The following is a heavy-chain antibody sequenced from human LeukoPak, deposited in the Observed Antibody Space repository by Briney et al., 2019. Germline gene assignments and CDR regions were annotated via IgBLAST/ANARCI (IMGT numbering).Heavy chain of an antibody. J-gene: IGHJ4*02. Sequence: GGSLRLSCAASGFTFSSYSMNWVRQAPGKGLEWVSSISSSSSYIYYADSVKGRFTISRHNAKKSLYLQMNSLRAEDTAVYYCARDNYGSGSYSWSKRLDYWGQGTLVTVSS. D-gene: IGHD3-10*01. CDR3: ARDNYGSGSYSWSKRLDY. CDR1: GFTFSSYS. V-gene: IGHV3-21*01. CDR2: ISSSSSYI.